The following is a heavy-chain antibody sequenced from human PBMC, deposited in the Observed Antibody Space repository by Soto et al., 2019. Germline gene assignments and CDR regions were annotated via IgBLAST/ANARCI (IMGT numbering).Heavy chain of an antibody. CDR3: AKGKSSNYVSHASDV. J-gene: IGHJ3*01. Sequence: GGSLRLSCAASGFNFNTYAMSWVRQAPGKGLEWVSGISGGGGSIHYVDSVKGRFTISRDNSKNTLYLQMNSLRGEDTAVYYCAKGKSSNYVSHASDVRGKGTMVTVSS. CDR2: ISGGGGSI. V-gene: IGHV3-23*01. D-gene: IGHD3-10*02. CDR1: GFNFNTYA.